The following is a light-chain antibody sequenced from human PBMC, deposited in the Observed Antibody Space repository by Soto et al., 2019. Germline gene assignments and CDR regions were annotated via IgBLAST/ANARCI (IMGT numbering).Light chain of an antibody. Sequence: QSALTQPPSASGTPGQRGTISCSGSSSNIGTYYVYWYQHLPGTAPKLLISRNDQRPSGVPDRVSGSKSGTSASLAISGLRSEDEADYYCVTWDDSLNAWVFGGGTKLTLL. CDR2: RND. J-gene: IGLJ3*02. CDR1: SSNIGTYY. CDR3: VTWDDSLNAWV. V-gene: IGLV1-47*01.